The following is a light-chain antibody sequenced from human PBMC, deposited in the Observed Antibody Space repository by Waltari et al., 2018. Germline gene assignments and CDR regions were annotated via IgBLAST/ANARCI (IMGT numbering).Light chain of an antibody. CDR3: HVWDTRTDHVV. CDR1: VLPNQY. V-gene: IGLV3-25*03. CDR2: KDT. Sequence: SFELTQPPSVSVSPGQTATITCSGDVLPNQYVYCYQQKPGQAPVLLIYKDTERPSGIPERFSGSTSGTGTTVTLTIGGVQAEDEADYYCHVWDTRTDHVVFGGGTKLTVL. J-gene: IGLJ2*01.